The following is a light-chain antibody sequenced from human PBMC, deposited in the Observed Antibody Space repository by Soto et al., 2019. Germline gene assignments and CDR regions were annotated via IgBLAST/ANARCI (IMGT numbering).Light chain of an antibody. Sequence: DIQMSQSPSTLSASVGDRVTITCRASQSISNWLAWYQQKPGKAPKLLIYKASTLESGVPSRFSGSGSGTYFTLSISSLQPDYSGTYYCQQYNSYYTFGQGTKVEIK. J-gene: IGKJ2*01. CDR3: QQYNSYYT. CDR1: QSISNW. V-gene: IGKV1-5*03. CDR2: KAS.